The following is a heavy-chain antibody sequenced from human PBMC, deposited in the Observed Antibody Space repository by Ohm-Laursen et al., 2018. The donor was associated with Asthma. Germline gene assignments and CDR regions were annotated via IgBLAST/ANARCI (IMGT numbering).Heavy chain of an antibody. CDR3: ARDRWFRELLGDYYYYGMDV. D-gene: IGHD3-10*01. CDR1: GGSISSYY. J-gene: IGHJ6*02. V-gene: IGHV4-59*01. CDR2: VYYSGTT. Sequence: PGTLSLTCTVSGGSISSYYWSWIRQPPGKGLEWLGYVYYSGTTNYNPSLKSRVTISVDTSKNQFSLKLSSVTAADTAVYYCARDRWFRELLGDYYYYGMDVWGQGTTVTVSS.